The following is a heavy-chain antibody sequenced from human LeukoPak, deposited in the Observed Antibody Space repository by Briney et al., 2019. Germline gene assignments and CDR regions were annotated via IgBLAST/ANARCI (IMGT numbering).Heavy chain of an antibody. CDR2: IGTTDGNT. J-gene: IGHJ5*02. V-gene: IGHV3-23*01. CDR1: GFTFSNYA. D-gene: IGHD1-1*01. CDR3: AKSGTP. Sequence: GGSLRLSCAASGFTFSNYAMNWLRQAPGRGLEWVSVIGTTDGNTAHGDFVKGRFTISRDNSKNTLYLQMNSLRAEDTAVYYCAKSGTPWGQGTLVTVSS.